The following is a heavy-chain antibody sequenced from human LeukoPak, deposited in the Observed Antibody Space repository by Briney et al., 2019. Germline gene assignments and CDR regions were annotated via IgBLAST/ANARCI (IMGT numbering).Heavy chain of an antibody. V-gene: IGHV3-53*01. Sequence: GGSLRLSCTVSGFSVKNNYMSCVRQPQGKGLEWVSAIYSGGSTFYTDSVKGRFTVSRDIAQNTLSLQMNSLRADDTAIYYCVRFSTEWDDAHWGQGALVSVSS. CDR3: VRFSTEWDDAH. D-gene: IGHD3-3*01. CDR2: IYSGGST. CDR1: GFSVKNNY. J-gene: IGHJ4*02.